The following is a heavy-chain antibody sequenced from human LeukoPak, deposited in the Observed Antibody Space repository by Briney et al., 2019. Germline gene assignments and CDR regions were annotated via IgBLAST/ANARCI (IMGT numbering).Heavy chain of an antibody. CDR2: ISGSGGST. Sequence: GGSLRLSCAASGFTFSSYAMSWVRQAPGKGLEWVSVISGSGGSTYYADSVKGRFTISRDNSKNTLYLQMNSLRAEDTAVYYCAKSSGFVDFWSGYPHYFDYWGQGTLVTVSS. J-gene: IGHJ4*02. V-gene: IGHV3-23*01. CDR1: GFTFSSYA. D-gene: IGHD3-3*01. CDR3: AKSSGFVDFWSGYPHYFDY.